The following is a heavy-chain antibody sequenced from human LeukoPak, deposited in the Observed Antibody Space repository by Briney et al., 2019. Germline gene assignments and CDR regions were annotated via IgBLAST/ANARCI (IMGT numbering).Heavy chain of an antibody. CDR2: ISGSGGQK. V-gene: IGHV3-23*01. CDR1: GFTFSNYA. CDR3: AKHVWTSVWFFDY. J-gene: IGHJ4*02. D-gene: IGHD6-19*01. Sequence: GGSLRLSCAASGFTFSNYALSWVRQPPAKGLEWVSLISGSGGQKDYADSVKGRFTISRDNSRNTLNLQMDSLKAEDTAVYYCAKHVWTSVWFFDYWGQGTLVTVSS.